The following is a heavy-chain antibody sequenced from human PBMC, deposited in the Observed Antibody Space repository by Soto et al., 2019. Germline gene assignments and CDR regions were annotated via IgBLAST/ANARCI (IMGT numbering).Heavy chain of an antibody. CDR2: LGGSGG. Sequence: GGSLRLSCAASGFTFSSYAMNWVRQAPGKGLEWVSALGGSGGYYVDSVKGRFTIPSDNSKNTLYLQMNSLRAEDTAVYYCATDNYGMDVWGQGTTVTVSS. CDR3: ATDNYGMDV. J-gene: IGHJ6*02. V-gene: IGHV3-23*01. CDR1: GFTFSSYA.